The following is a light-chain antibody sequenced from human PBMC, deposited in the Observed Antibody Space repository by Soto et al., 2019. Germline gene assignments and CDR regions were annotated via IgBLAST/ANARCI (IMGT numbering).Light chain of an antibody. J-gene: IGKJ4*01. V-gene: IGKV3-11*01. CDR2: DAS. Sequence: EIVLTQSPATLSLSPGERATLSCRASQSVSSYLAWYQQKPGQAPRLLIYDASNRATGIPARFSGSGSGTDVTLTISSLEPEDFAVYDCQQRSNWPLTFGGGTKVEIK. CDR3: QQRSNWPLT. CDR1: QSVSSY.